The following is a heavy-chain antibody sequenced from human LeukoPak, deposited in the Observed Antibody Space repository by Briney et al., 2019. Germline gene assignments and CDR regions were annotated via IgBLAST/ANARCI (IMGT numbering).Heavy chain of an antibody. CDR1: GFTFSSYW. CDR3: ARESLVAGIGY. V-gene: IGHV3-7*01. D-gene: IGHD6-19*01. J-gene: IGHJ4*02. CDR2: IKQDGSEK. Sequence: PGGSLRLSCAASGFTFSSYWMSWVRQAPGKGLEWVANIKQDGSEKYYVDSVKGRLSISRDNAKNSLYLQMNSLRAEDTAVYYCARESLVAGIGYWGQGTLVTVSS.